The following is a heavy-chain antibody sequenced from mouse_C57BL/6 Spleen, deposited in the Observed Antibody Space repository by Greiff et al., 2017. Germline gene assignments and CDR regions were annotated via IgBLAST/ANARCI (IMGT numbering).Heavy chain of an antibody. D-gene: IGHD1-1*01. Sequence: EVKLMESGPELVKPVASVKISCKASGYSFPDYNMNWVKQSNGKSLEWIGVINPNSGTTSYNQKFKGKATLTVDQSSSTAYMQLNSLTSEDSAVYYCERGDYGSSYPYYAMDYWGQGTSVTVSS. J-gene: IGHJ4*01. V-gene: IGHV1-39*01. CDR1: GYSFPDYN. CDR3: ERGDYGSSYPYYAMDY. CDR2: INPNSGTT.